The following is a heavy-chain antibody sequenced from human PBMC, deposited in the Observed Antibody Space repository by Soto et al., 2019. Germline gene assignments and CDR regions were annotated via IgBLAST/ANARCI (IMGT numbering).Heavy chain of an antibody. J-gene: IGHJ4*02. V-gene: IGHV4-59*01. CDR2: IYYSGST. Sequence: PSETLSLTCTVSGGSISSYYWSWIRQPPGKGLEWIGYIYYSGSTNYNPSLKSRVTISVDTSKNQFSLKLSSVTAADTAVYYCARDESRAFDYWGQGTLVTVSS. CDR3: ARDESRAFDY. CDR1: GGSISSYY.